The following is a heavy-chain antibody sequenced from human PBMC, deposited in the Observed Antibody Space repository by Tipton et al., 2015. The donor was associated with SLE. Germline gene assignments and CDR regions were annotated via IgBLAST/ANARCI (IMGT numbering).Heavy chain of an antibody. J-gene: IGHJ5*02. CDR1: GFTFSSYE. CDR3: ARESGGGTFEDL. Sequence: SLRLSCAASGFTFSSYEMNWVRQAPGKGLEWVAYISARGGGSTICYRRSVRGRFTLSRDNANNLLYLQMNSLRVEDTAVYYCARESGGGTFEDLWGQGTLVTVS. D-gene: IGHD2-15*01. CDR2: ISARGGGSTI. V-gene: IGHV3-48*03.